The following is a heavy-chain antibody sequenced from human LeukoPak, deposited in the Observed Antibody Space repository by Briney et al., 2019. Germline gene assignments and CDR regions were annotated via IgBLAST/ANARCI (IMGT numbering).Heavy chain of an antibody. Sequence: SETLSLTCAVYGGSFSGYYWSWIRQPPGKGLEWIGEINHSGSTNYNPSLKSRVTISVDTSKNQFSLKLSSVTAADTAVYYCARRVFGMNWFDPWGQGTLVTVSS. CDR1: GGSFSGYY. CDR2: INHSGST. CDR3: ARRVFGMNWFDP. V-gene: IGHV4-34*01. D-gene: IGHD3-3*01. J-gene: IGHJ5*02.